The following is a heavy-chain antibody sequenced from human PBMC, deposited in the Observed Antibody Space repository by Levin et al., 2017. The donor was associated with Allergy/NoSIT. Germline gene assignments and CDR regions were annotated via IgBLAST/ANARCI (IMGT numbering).Heavy chain of an antibody. CDR2: IYYSGST. CDR1: GGSISSYY. V-gene: IGHV4-59*08. D-gene: IGHD5-24*01. Sequence: SQTLSLTCTVSGGSISSYYWSWIRQPPGKGLEWIGYIYYSGSTNYNPSLKSRVTISVDTSKNQFSLKLSSVTAADTAVYYCARRGGGWLHPNREYYFDYWGQGTLVTVSS. J-gene: IGHJ4*02. CDR3: ARRGGGWLHPNREYYFDY.